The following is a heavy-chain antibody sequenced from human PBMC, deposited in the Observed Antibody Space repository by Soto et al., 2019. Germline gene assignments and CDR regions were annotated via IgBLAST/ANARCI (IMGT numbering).Heavy chain of an antibody. CDR3: SHRNADTGPDLDY. V-gene: IGHV2-5*02. Sequence: ITLKESGPTVVKPTQTLTLTCAISGFSLSTSGEAVGWIRQSPGKALEWRGVIYWDDDKRYSPILQSRLTITNDTSANQVVLMMTNVDPADTATYYCSHRNADTGPDLDYCGHGTLVTVSS. CDR2: IYWDDDK. J-gene: IGHJ4*01. D-gene: IGHD2-8*02. CDR1: GFSLSTSGEA.